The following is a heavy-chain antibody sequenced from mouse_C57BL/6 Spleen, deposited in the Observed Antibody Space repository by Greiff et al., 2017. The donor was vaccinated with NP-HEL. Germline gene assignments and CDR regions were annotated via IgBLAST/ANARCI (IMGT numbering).Heavy chain of an antibody. D-gene: IGHD2-14*01. J-gene: IGHJ4*01. CDR3: ARHDDRKSNARDY. V-gene: IGHV5-6*01. CDR1: GFTFSSYG. Sequence: EVQGVESGGDLVKPGGSLKLSCAASGFTFSSYGMSWVRQTPDKRLEWVATISSGGSYTYYPDSVKGRFTISRDNAKNTLYLQMSSLKSEDTAMYYCARHDDRKSNARDYWGQGTSVTVSS. CDR2: ISSGGSYT.